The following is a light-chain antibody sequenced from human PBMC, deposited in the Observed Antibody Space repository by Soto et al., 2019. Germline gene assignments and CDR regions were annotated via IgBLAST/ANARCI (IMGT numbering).Light chain of an antibody. V-gene: IGLV2-14*01. J-gene: IGLJ1*01. CDR2: EVT. CDR3: SSKRDSSTLFV. CDR1: SSDVGAYNY. Sequence: ALTQPASVSWSPGQSITISCTVTSSDVGAYNYVSWYQHHPCKVPKLLIYEVTNRPSGVSDRFSGSKSGNTASLTISGLQAEDEADYYCSSKRDSSTLFVFGTGTKVTVL.